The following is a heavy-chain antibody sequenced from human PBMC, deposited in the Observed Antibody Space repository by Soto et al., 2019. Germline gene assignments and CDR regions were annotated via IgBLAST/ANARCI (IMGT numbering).Heavy chain of an antibody. Sequence: EVQLVESGGGLVKSGGSLTLSCEASGFSFDYFGMTWVRQAPGKGLEWVSFISSSASYIYYADSVKGRFTVSRDNAKKSFNLQMNGLRAEDTAVYYCAISRSHWLASDSWGQGTLVTVSA. D-gene: IGHD6-19*01. V-gene: IGHV3-21*01. CDR2: ISSSASYI. CDR3: AISRSHWLASDS. J-gene: IGHJ4*02. CDR1: GFSFDYFG.